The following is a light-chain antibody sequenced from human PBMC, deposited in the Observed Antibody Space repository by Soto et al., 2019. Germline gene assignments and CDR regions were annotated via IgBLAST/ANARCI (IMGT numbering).Light chain of an antibody. CDR3: QQYGSSPGT. Sequence: EIVLTQSPGTLSLSPGERATLSCRASQSVSSNFLAWYQQKPGQAPKLLISSASSRATGIPDRFSGSGSGTDFTLTISRLEPEDFVLYSCQQYGSSPGTFGQGTKLEIK. V-gene: IGKV3-20*01. J-gene: IGKJ2*02. CDR2: SAS. CDR1: QSVSSNF.